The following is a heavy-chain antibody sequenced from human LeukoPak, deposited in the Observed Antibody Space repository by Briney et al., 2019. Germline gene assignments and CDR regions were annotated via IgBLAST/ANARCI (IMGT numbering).Heavy chain of an antibody. V-gene: IGHV3-11*04. D-gene: IGHD3-9*01. CDR3: ARAPHFDWLLSVYFYMDV. Sequence: PGGSLRLSCAASGFTFSDYYMSWIRQAPGKGLEWVSYISSSGSTIYYADSVKGRFTISRDNAKNSLYLQMNSLRAEDTAVYYCARAPHFDWLLSVYFYMDVWGKGTTVTVPS. CDR1: GFTFSDYY. CDR2: ISSSGSTI. J-gene: IGHJ6*03.